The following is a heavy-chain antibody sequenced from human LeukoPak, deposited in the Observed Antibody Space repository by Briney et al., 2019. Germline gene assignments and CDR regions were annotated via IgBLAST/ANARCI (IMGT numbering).Heavy chain of an antibody. J-gene: IGHJ4*02. D-gene: IGHD3-22*01. Sequence: GGSLRLSCAASGFTFSSYAMSWVRQAPGKGLEWVSAIDSSGGSTFYADSVKGRFTISRDNPKNTLYLQMNSLRAEDTAVYYCAKPITMIVVATNLDSWGQGTLVTVSS. V-gene: IGHV3-23*01. CDR1: GFTFSSYA. CDR2: IDSSGGST. CDR3: AKPITMIVVATNLDS.